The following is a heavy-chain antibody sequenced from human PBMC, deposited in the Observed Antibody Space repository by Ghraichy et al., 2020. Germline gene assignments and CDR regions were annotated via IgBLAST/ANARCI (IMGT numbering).Heavy chain of an antibody. CDR1: GGSITSGDSY. J-gene: IGHJ4*02. CDR3: ARDGGYGDSDY. Sequence: SETLSLTCTVSGGSITSGDSYWNWIRPPPGKGLEWIGYIYHSGNTYYNPSLKSRVTISVDTSKNHFSLNLSSVTAADTAVYYCARDGGYGDSDYWGQGTLVTVSS. CDR2: IYHSGNT. D-gene: IGHD4-17*01. V-gene: IGHV4-30-4*01.